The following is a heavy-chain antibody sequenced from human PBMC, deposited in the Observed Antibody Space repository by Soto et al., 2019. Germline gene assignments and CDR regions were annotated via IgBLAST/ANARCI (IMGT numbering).Heavy chain of an antibody. CDR2: IHYSGST. V-gene: IGHV4-39*01. CDR1: GDSISDTIYY. D-gene: IGHD3-22*01. J-gene: IGHJ3*01. Sequence: SETLSLTCRVSGDSISDTIYYWGWIRQPPGMGLEWTGSIHYSGSTQFHPSFKSRVTISVDTSKNEFSLRLRSVTAADTSVYYCAEAVKYYDSTGYDAFAVWGQGIVVTVSS. CDR3: AEAVKYYDSTGYDAFAV.